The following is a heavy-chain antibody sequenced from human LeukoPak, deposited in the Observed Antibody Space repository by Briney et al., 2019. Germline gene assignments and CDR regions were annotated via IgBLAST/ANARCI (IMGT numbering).Heavy chain of an antibody. V-gene: IGHV3-74*01. CDR3: ARAPSEIGGYYPEYFRH. CDR1: GFTFSTYW. D-gene: IGHD3-22*01. J-gene: IGHJ1*01. CDR2: IKSDGGT. Sequence: GESLRLSCAASGFTFSTYWMHWVRQAPGKGLVWVSRIKSDGGTNYADSVKGRFTISRDNAKKTVSLQMNSLRPEDTGVYYCARAPSEIGGYYPEYFRHWGQGTLVTVSS.